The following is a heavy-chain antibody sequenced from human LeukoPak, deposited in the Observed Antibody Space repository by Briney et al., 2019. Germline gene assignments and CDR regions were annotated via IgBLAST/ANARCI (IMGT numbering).Heavy chain of an antibody. V-gene: IGHV3-74*01. CDR2: INSDGINT. D-gene: IGHD6-13*01. CDR3: ARDFMYSISCAGC. CDR1: GFTFSNYW. J-gene: IGHJ4*02. Sequence: PGGSLRLSCAASGFTFSNYWMHWVRHAPGKGLVWVSRINSDGINTNYADSVKGRFTISRENAKNTLNLQMNSLRAEDTAVYYCARDFMYSISCAGCWGQGTLVTVSS.